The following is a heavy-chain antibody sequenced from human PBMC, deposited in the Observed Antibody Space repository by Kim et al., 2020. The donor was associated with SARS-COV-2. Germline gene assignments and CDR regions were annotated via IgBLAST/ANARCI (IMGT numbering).Heavy chain of an antibody. V-gene: IGHV3-15*01. Sequence: GGSLRLSCAASGFTFSNAWMSWVRQAPGKGLEWVGRIKSKTDGGTTDYAAPVKGRFTISRDDSKNTLYLQMNSLKTEDTAVYYCTTDLWVVVATFAFDIWGQGAMVTVSS. CDR2: IKSKTDGGTT. CDR1: GFTFSNAW. J-gene: IGHJ3*02. D-gene: IGHD2-15*01. CDR3: TTDLWVVVATFAFDI.